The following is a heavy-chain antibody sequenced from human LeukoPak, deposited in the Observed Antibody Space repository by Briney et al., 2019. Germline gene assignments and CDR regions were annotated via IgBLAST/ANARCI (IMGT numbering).Heavy chain of an antibody. V-gene: IGHV1-69*04. D-gene: IGHD3-22*01. J-gene: IGHJ4*02. CDR3: ARDRGDYYDSSGYYYVSY. CDR2: IIPTLGIE. CDR1: GGTFSSYT. Sequence: SVKVSCKASGGTFSSYTISWVRQAPGQGLEWMGRIIPTLGIENYAQKFQGRVTITADKSTSTAYMELSSLRSEDTAVYYCARDRGDYYDSSGYYYVSYWGQGTLVTVSS.